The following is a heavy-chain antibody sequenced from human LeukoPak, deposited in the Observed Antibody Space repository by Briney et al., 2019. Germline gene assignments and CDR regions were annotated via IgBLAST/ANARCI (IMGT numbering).Heavy chain of an antibody. J-gene: IGHJ4*02. Sequence: GGSLRLSCAASGFTFSSYWVHWVRQAPGKGLVWVSRINSDGSSTSYADSVKGRFTISRDNAKNTLYLQMNSLRAEDTAVYYCARETYYDSYFDYWGQGTLVTVSS. CDR1: GFTFSSYW. CDR3: ARETYYDSYFDY. D-gene: IGHD3-3*01. V-gene: IGHV3-74*01. CDR2: INSDGSST.